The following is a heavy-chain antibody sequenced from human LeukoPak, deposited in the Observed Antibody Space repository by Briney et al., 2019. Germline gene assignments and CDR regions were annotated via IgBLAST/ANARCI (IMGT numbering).Heavy chain of an antibody. D-gene: IGHD6-13*01. Sequence: SETPSLTCGVSGGSITSSNWWTWVRQPPGMGLEWIGEVYHSGSTYYNPSLKSRVTISVDKSKNQFSLRLSSVTAADTAVYYCATAGSSSWYKYFQHWGQGTLVTVSS. CDR3: ATAGSSSWYKYFQH. CDR1: GGSITSSNW. J-gene: IGHJ1*01. V-gene: IGHV4-4*02. CDR2: VYHSGST.